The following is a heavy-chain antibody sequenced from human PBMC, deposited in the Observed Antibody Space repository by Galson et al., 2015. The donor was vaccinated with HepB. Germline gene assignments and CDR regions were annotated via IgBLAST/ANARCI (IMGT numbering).Heavy chain of an antibody. D-gene: IGHD3-16*01. CDR2: ISWNSGSI. V-gene: IGHV3-9*01. Sequence: SLRLSCAASGFTFDDYAMHWVRQAPGKGLEWVSGISWNSGSIGYADSVKGRFTISRDNAKNSLYLQMNSLRAEDTALYYCAKESGGGYGMDVWGQGTTDTVSS. J-gene: IGHJ6*02. CDR1: GFTFDDYA. CDR3: AKESGGGYGMDV.